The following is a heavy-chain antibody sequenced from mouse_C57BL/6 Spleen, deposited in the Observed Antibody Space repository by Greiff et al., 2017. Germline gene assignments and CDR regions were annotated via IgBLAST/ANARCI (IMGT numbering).Heavy chain of an antibody. J-gene: IGHJ3*01. D-gene: IGHD2-1*01. CDR3: ARADYGISWFAY. CDR1: GYTFTSYW. Sequence: QVQLQQPGAELVMPGASVKLSCKASGYTFTSYWMHWVKQRPGQGLEWIGEIDPSDSYTNYNQKFKGKSTLTVDKSSSTAYMQLSSLTSEDSAVYYCARADYGISWFAYWGQGTLVTVSA. V-gene: IGHV1-69*01. CDR2: IDPSDSYT.